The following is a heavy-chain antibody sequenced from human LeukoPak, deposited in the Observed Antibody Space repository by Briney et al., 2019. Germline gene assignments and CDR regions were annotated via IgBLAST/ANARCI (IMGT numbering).Heavy chain of an antibody. D-gene: IGHD2-21*01. CDR3: ARTYCGGDCYSSEYFQH. V-gene: IGHV3-23*01. CDR1: GFTFTDSA. Sequence: PGGSLRLSCAASGFTFTDSAMTWVRQAPGKGLEWVSAISTSGGDTIYTDSVKDRFTISRDNSKNTLYLQMSSLRAEDTAVYYCARTYCGGDCYSSEYFQHWGQGTLVTVSS. CDR2: ISTSGGDT. J-gene: IGHJ1*01.